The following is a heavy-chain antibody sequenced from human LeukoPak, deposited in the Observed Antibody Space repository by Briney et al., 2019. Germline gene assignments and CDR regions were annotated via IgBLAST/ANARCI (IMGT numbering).Heavy chain of an antibody. Sequence: GGSLRLPCAASGFPFSDYYMSWIRQAPGKGLEWVSHTSGSGTPIYYADSVKGRFTVSRDNAKNSLYLQMNSLRAEDTAVYFCAGDDFPYYFEYWGQGALVTVSS. CDR1: GFPFSDYY. CDR3: AGDDFPYYFEY. CDR2: TSGSGTPI. J-gene: IGHJ4*02. V-gene: IGHV3-11*04. D-gene: IGHD3-3*01.